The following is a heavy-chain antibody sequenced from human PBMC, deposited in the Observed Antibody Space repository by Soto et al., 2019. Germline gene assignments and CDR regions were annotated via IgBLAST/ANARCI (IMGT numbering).Heavy chain of an antibody. CDR1: GGSISSYY. CDR3: ARYCSGGSCYLDP. J-gene: IGHJ5*02. Sequence: PSETLCLTWTVSGGSISSYYWSWIRQPPGKGLEWIGYIYYSGSTNYNPSLKSRVTISVDTSKNQFSLKLSSVTAADTAVYYCARYCSGGSCYLDPWGQGTLVTVS. V-gene: IGHV4-59*01. CDR2: IYYSGST. D-gene: IGHD2-15*01.